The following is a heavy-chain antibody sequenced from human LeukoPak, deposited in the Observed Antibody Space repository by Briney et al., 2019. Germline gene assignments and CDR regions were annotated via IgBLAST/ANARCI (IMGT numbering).Heavy chain of an antibody. CDR1: GFTFSSYG. Sequence: GGSLRLSCAASGFTFSSYGMHWVRQAPGKGLEWVAVISYDGSNKYYADSVKGRFTISRDNSKNTLYLQMNSLRAEDTAVYYCATLNGDYGDYTYFDYWGQGTLVTVSS. V-gene: IGHV3-30*03. D-gene: IGHD4-17*01. CDR2: ISYDGSNK. CDR3: ATLNGDYGDYTYFDY. J-gene: IGHJ4*02.